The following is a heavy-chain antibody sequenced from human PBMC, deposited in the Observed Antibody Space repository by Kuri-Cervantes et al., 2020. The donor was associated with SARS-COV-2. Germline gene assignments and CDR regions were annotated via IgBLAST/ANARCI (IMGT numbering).Heavy chain of an antibody. D-gene: IGHD2-21*01. V-gene: IGHV3-21*01. CDR2: ISSGSNYI. CDR3: ARELLLDY. J-gene: IGHJ4*02. CDR1: GFTFITYT. Sequence: GGSLRLSCAASGFTFITYTMNWVRQAPGKGLEWISSISSGSNYIYYADSVKGRFTISRDNAKNSLYLQMNSLRAEDTAVYYCARELLLDYWGQGTLVTVSS.